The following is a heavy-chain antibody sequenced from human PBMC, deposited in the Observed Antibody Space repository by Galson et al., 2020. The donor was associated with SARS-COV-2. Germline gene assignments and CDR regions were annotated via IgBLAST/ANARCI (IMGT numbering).Heavy chain of an antibody. J-gene: IGHJ6*04. CDR3: AKGFWSDIGGMDV. V-gene: IGHV3-9*01. D-gene: IGHD3-3*01. CDR2: ISWNSGSI. Sequence: GGSLRLSCAASGFTFDDYAMHWVRQAPGKGLEWVSGISWNSGSIGYADSVKGRFTISRDNAKNSLYLQMNSLRAEDTALYYCAKGFWSDIGGMDVWGKGTTVTVSS. CDR1: GFTFDDYA.